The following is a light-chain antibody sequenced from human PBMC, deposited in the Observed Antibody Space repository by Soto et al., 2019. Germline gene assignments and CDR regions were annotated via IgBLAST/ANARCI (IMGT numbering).Light chain of an antibody. V-gene: IGKV3-20*01. CDR2: GTS. CDR3: HQYGNSPLT. Sequence: ETVLTQSPGTLSLSPGDRATLSCRASQNVYSNFVGWYQQRLGQAPRLLIYGTSTRATDIPDRFSGSGSGTDFTLTISRLEPDDFAVYFCHQYGNSPLTFGPGTKVDF. J-gene: IGKJ3*01. CDR1: QNVYSNF.